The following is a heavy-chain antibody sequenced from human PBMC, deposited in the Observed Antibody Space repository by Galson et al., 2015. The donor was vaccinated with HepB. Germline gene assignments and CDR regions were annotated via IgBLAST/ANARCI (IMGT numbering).Heavy chain of an antibody. V-gene: IGHV5-10-1*01. CDR2: IYLSDSYT. CDR3: ARHNVVDEYKGMDV. D-gene: IGHD1-1*01. CDR1: GYIFSTYW. J-gene: IGHJ6*02. Sequence: QSGAEVKKPGESLRISCKGPGYIFSTYWISWMRQMPGKGLEWMGRIYLSDSYTNYGPSFEGHVTFSVDKSISTAYLQWSSLKASDTAVYYCARHNVVDEYKGMDVWGQGTRVTVSS.